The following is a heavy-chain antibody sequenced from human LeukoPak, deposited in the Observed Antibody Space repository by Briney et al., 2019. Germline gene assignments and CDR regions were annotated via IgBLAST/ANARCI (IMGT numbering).Heavy chain of an antibody. D-gene: IGHD6-19*01. CDR3: ARDWYSSGWGTDY. V-gene: IGHV1-18*01. Sequence: ASVKVSFKASGGTFSSYAISWVRQAPGQGLEWMGWISAYNGNTNYAQKLQGRVTMTTDTSTSTAYMELRSLRSDDTAVYYCARDWYSSGWGTDYWGQGTLVTVSS. CDR2: ISAYNGNT. CDR1: GGTFSSYA. J-gene: IGHJ4*02.